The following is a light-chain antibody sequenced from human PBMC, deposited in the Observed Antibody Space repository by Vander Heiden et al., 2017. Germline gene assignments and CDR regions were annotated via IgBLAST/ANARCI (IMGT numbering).Light chain of an antibody. J-gene: IGLJ2*01. Sequence: SAMTHPAPASVAPGQPITITSTGTGNDVSGYDYVSWYQQHPGKAPKVMIYDVSNRPSGVSNRCSGSKSGDRAALTISGLQAEDEADDYCSLYTSSSSRNGVFGGGTKLTVL. V-gene: IGLV2-14*01. CDR2: DVS. CDR1: GNDVSGYDY. CDR3: SLYTSSSSRNGV.